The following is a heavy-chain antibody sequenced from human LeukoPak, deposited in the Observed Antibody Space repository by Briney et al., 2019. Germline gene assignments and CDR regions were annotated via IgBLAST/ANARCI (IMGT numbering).Heavy chain of an antibody. CDR1: GGSISSGGYY. V-gene: IGHV4-31*03. CDR3: ARGSGYCGGDCYPRPYYYYYGMDV. D-gene: IGHD2-21*02. Sequence: SQTLSLTCTVSGGSISSGGYYWSWIRQHPGKGLEWIGYIYYSGSTYYNPSLKSRVTISVDTSKNQFSLKLSSVTAADTAVYYCARGSGYCGGDCYPRPYYYYYGMDVWGQGTTVTVSS. J-gene: IGHJ6*02. CDR2: IYYSGST.